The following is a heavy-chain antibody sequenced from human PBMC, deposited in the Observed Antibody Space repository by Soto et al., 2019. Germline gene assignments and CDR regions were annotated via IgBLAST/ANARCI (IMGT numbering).Heavy chain of an antibody. J-gene: IGHJ6*02. V-gene: IGHV4-34*01. CDR1: GGSFSGYY. Sequence: SDPLSLTCAVYGGSFSGYYWSWIRQPPGKGLEWIGEINHSGSTNYNPSLKFRVTISVDTSKNQFSLKLSSVTAADTAVYYCARDQEWMVRGVDYYGMDVWGQGTTVTVSS. CDR3: ARDQEWMVRGVDYYGMDV. D-gene: IGHD3-10*01. CDR2: INHSGST.